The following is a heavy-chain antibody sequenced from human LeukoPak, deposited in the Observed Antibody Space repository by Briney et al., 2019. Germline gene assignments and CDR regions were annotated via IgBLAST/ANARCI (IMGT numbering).Heavy chain of an antibody. Sequence: GGSLGLSCAASGFTFDDYAMHWVRQAPGKGLEWVSGISWNSGSIGYADSVKGRFTISRDNAKNSLYLQMNSLRAEDTALYYCANAIDRYHYYGMDVWGQGTTVTVSS. V-gene: IGHV3-9*01. CDR3: ANAIDRYHYYGMDV. CDR2: ISWNSGSI. CDR1: GFTFDDYA. J-gene: IGHJ6*02.